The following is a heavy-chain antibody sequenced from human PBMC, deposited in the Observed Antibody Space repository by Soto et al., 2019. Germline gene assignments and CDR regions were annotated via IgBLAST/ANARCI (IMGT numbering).Heavy chain of an antibody. CDR2: ISGSGGST. Sequence: EVQLLESGGGLVQPGGSLRLSCAASGFTFSSYAMSWVRQAPGKGLEWVSAISGSGGSTYYADSVKGRFTISRDNSKNPLYLQMNSRRAEDTAVYYCAKRPGWAYQYCYYYYMDVWGKGTTVTVSS. CDR1: GFTFSSYA. D-gene: IGHD2-2*01. CDR3: AKRPGWAYQYCYYYYMDV. V-gene: IGHV3-23*01. J-gene: IGHJ6*03.